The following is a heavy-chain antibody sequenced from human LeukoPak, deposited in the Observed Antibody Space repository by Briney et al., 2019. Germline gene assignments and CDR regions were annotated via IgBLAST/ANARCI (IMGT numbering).Heavy chain of an antibody. CDR1: GFIFRRYA. D-gene: IGHD5-18*01. Sequence: GGSLRLACAASGFIFRRYAMHWVRQAPGKGLEWVAVISLDGSNKYYADSVKGRFTISRDNSKNTMYLQMNSLRTEGPGVNVCAKDLVDTAMVLDYWGQGTLVTVSS. CDR3: AKDLVDTAMVLDY. CDR2: ISLDGSNK. V-gene: IGHV3-30*18. J-gene: IGHJ4*02.